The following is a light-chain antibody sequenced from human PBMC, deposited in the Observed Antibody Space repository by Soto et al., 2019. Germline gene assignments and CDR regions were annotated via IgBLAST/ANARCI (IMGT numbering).Light chain of an antibody. CDR2: AAS. CDR3: QQYKNWPPLT. J-gene: IGKJ4*01. CDR1: QSVGSA. V-gene: IGKV3-15*01. Sequence: EIVMTQSPATLSVSPGERATLSCRASQSVGSAVAWYQHKPGQAPRLLIVAASIRATGVPGRFSGGGSGTEFTLTISRLQSEDFAVYFGQQYKNWPPLTFGGGTTVEIK.